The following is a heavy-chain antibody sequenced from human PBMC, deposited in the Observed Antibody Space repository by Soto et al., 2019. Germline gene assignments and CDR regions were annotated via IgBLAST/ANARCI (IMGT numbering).Heavy chain of an antibody. Sequence: QVQLQQWGAGLLKPSETLSLTCAVYGGFVSSGSYYWSWIRQPPGKGLEWIGEMSHSGGTHFNPSLKSRVTISVDTSKNQFSLKISSVTAADTDLYYCARVERGTATTVVDAFDIWGPGTMVTVSS. CDR3: ARVERGTATTVVDAFDI. CDR2: MSHSGGT. CDR1: GGFVSSGSYY. V-gene: IGHV4-34*01. J-gene: IGHJ3*02. D-gene: IGHD1-1*01.